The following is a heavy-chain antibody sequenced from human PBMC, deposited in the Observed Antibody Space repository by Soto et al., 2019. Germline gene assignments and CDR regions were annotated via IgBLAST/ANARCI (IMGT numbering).Heavy chain of an antibody. V-gene: IGHV1-69*13. CDR2: IIPIFGTA. CDR1: GGTFSSYA. J-gene: IGHJ4*02. Sequence: GASVKVACKASGGTFSSYAISWVRQAPGQGLEWMGGIIPIFGTANYAQKFQGRVTITADESTSTAYMELSSLRSEDTAVYYCARDPRPGYGYFGYWGQRTLVTVSS. D-gene: IGHD6-13*01. CDR3: ARDPRPGYGYFGY.